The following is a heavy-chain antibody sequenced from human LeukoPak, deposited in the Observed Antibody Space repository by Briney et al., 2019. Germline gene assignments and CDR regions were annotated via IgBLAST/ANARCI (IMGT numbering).Heavy chain of an antibody. J-gene: IGHJ4*02. CDR3: AREGTGEEFDY. CDR2: ISSSGSYR. V-gene: IGHV3-21*01. Sequence: GGSLRLSCTASGFTFSSYSMNWGRQAPGKGLEWVSSISSSGSYRYYADSVKGRFTISRDNAKSSLYLQMNSLRAEDTAVYYCAREGTGEEFDYWGQGTLVTVSS. D-gene: IGHD7-27*01. CDR1: GFTFSSYS.